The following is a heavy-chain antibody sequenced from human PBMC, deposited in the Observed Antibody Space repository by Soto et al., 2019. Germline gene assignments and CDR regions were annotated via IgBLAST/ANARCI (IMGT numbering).Heavy chain of an antibody. J-gene: IGHJ4*02. Sequence: QVQLVQSGAELKTPGASVKVSCTASGYSFTTFGISWVRQAPGQGREWMGWISKYNGNTKYTQKFQGRVTFTTAASTSTAYMELRSLTSDDTSVYYCGREYCRGGRCYHPDYWGQGTLVSVSS. CDR3: GREYCRGGRCYHPDY. CDR2: ISKYNGNT. CDR1: GYSFTTFG. V-gene: IGHV1-18*01. D-gene: IGHD2-15*01.